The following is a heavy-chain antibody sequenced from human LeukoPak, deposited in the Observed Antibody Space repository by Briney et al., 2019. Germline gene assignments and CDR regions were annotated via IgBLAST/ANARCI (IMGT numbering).Heavy chain of an antibody. D-gene: IGHD3-22*01. Sequence: SETLSLTCTVSGGSISGYYWSWIRQPPGKGLEYIGFIYYSGSTNYNPSLKSRVIMSVDTSKNQFSLKLSSVTAADTAVYYCARSQYFYDAAHDSWGQGTLVTVSS. V-gene: IGHV4-59*08. CDR3: ARSQYFYDAAHDS. CDR1: GGSISGYY. J-gene: IGHJ4*02. CDR2: IYYSGST.